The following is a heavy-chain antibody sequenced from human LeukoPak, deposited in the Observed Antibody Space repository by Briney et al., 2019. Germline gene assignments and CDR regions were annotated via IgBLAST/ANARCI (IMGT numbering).Heavy chain of an antibody. J-gene: IGHJ3*02. CDR2: IYWDDDK. D-gene: IGHD3-10*01. CDR3: AHRPMIQAFSGAFDI. V-gene: IGHV2-5*02. Sequence: ESGPTLVKPTQTLTLTCTFSGFSLSASGVGVGWIRQPPGKALEWLALIYWDDDKRYSPSLKTRLTITKDTSKNQVVLTMTNMDPVDTATYYCAHRPMIQAFSGAFDIWGQGTMVTVSS. CDR1: GFSLSASGVG.